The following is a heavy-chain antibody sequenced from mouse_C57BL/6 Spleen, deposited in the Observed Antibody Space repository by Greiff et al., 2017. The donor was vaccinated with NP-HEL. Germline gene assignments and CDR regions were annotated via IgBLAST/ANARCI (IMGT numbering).Heavy chain of an antibody. CDR3: AREDDGYSWCAY. D-gene: IGHD2-3*01. J-gene: IGHJ3*01. CDR1: GYTFTSYW. Sequence: QVQLQQPGAELVKPGASVKLSCTASGYTFTSYWMHWVKQRPGQGLEWIGMIHPNSGSTNYNEKFKSKATLTVDKSSSTAYMPRSSLTSEDSAVYYCAREDDGYSWCAYWGQGTLVTVSA. CDR2: IHPNSGST. V-gene: IGHV1-64*01.